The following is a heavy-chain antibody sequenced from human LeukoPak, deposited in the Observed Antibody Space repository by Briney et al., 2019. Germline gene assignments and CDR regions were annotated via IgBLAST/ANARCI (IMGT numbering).Heavy chain of an antibody. CDR2: IRYDGSNK. J-gene: IGHJ5*02. Sequence: GGSLRLSCAASGFTFSSYGIHWVRQAPGKGLEWVAFIRYDGSNKYYTYSVKGRFTISRDNAKNSLYLQMNSLRAEDTAVYYCARKTLGFGELYPNWFDPWGQGTLVTVSS. D-gene: IGHD3-10*01. V-gene: IGHV3-30*02. CDR3: ARKTLGFGELYPNWFDP. CDR1: GFTFSSYG.